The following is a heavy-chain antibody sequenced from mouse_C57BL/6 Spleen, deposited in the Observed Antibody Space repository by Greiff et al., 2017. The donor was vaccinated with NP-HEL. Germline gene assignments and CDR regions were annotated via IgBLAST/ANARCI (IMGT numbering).Heavy chain of an antibody. Sequence: QVQLQQPGAELVKPGASVKMSCKASGYTFTSYWITWVKQRPGQGLEWIGDIYPGSGSTNYNEKFKSKATLTVDTSSSTAYMQLSSLTSEDSAVYYCARGKGITTVPDYWGQGTTLTVSS. CDR1: GYTFTSYW. CDR3: ARGKGITTVPDY. J-gene: IGHJ2*01. CDR2: IYPGSGST. V-gene: IGHV1-55*01. D-gene: IGHD1-1*01.